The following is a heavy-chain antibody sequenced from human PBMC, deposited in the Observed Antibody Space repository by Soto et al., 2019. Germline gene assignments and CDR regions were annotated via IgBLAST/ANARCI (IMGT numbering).Heavy chain of an antibody. CDR3: AREKCSSTSCNHGMDV. V-gene: IGHV3-21*01. Sequence: VGSLSLSCVASAFTFNNFPMHWVRQAPWKGLQWLASITTTSTYKYYADSVKGRFSISRDNAKNSLYLELTNLRSEDTAVYYCAREKCSSTSCNHGMDVWGLGTTVTVSS. D-gene: IGHD2-2*01. CDR1: AFTFNNFP. J-gene: IGHJ6*02. CDR2: ITTTSTYK.